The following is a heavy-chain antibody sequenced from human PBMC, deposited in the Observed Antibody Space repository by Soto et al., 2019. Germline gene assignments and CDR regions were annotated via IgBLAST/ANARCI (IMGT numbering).Heavy chain of an antibody. CDR1: GFTFSNVW. J-gene: IGHJ4*02. Sequence: EVQLVESGGGLVKPGGSLRLSCAASGFTFSNVWMNWVRQAPGKGLEWVGRIKSKTDGGTTDYAAPVKGRFSISRDHSKNTLYRQMNGLKTEDTAVYYCTPLALKYSSGWYEFSDWGQGTLVTVSS. CDR2: IKSKTDGGTT. CDR3: TPLALKYSSGWYEFSD. V-gene: IGHV3-15*07. D-gene: IGHD6-19*01.